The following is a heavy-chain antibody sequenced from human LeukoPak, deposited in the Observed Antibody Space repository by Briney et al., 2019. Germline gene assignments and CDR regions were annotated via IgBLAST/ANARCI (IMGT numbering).Heavy chain of an antibody. D-gene: IGHD6-13*01. CDR3: ASRSSWYRY. Sequence: GGSLRLSCAASGFTFSDYAMSWVRQAPGKGLEWVSTISGSGGSTYYADSVKGRFTISRDSSKNTLYLQMNNLRPEDTAVYYCASRSSWYRYWGQGTLVTVSS. CDR1: GFTFSDYA. V-gene: IGHV3-23*01. J-gene: IGHJ4*02. CDR2: ISGSGGST.